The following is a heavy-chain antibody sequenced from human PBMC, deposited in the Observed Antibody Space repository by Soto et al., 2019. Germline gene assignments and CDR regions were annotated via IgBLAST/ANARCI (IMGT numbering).Heavy chain of an antibody. J-gene: IGHJ4*02. CDR2: ISGSGGST. CDR1: GFTFSSYA. Sequence: PGGSLRLSCAASGFTFSSYAMSWVRQAPGKGLEWVSAISGSGGSTYYADSVKGRFTISRDNSKNTLYLQMNSLRAEDTAVYYCAKEYIYYDFWSGFPRHPYDYWGQGTLVTVSS. D-gene: IGHD3-3*01. V-gene: IGHV3-23*01. CDR3: AKEYIYYDFWSGFPRHPYDY.